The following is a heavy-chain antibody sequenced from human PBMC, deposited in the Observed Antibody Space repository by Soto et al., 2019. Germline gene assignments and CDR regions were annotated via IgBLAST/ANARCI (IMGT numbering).Heavy chain of an antibody. CDR2: MNPNSGNT. V-gene: IGHV1-8*01. J-gene: IGHJ6*03. CDR3: VRGGELAYYYYYYMDV. Sequence: ASVKVSCKASGYTFTSYDINWVRQATGQGLEWMGWMNPNSGNTGYAQKFQGRVTMTRNTSISTAYMELSSLRSEDTAVYYCVRGGELAYYYYYYMDVWGKGTTVTVSS. D-gene: IGHD3-10*01. CDR1: GYTFTSYD.